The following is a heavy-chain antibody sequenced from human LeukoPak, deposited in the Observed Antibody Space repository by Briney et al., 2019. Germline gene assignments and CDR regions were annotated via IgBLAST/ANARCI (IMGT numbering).Heavy chain of an antibody. J-gene: IGHJ4*02. D-gene: IGHD3-22*01. CDR1: GFTFSSYG. CDR2: IWYDGSNK. Sequence: GRSLRLSCAASGFTFSSYGMHWVRQAPGKGLEWVAVIWYDGSNKYYADSVKGRFTISRDNSKSTLYLQMNSLRAEDTAVYYCARDTYYDSSGYLDYWGQGTLVTVSS. CDR3: ARDTYYDSSGYLDY. V-gene: IGHV3-33*01.